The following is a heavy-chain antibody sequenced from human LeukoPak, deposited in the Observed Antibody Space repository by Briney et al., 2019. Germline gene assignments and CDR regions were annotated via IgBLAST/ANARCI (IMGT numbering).Heavy chain of an antibody. Sequence: PVKVSCKASGGTFTSYAISWVPQAPGQGLEWMGGIIPIFGTANYAQKFQGRVTITTDESTSTAYMELSSLRSEDTAVYYCASSPPPYCSSTSCYELDYWGQGTLVTVS. CDR1: GGTFTSYA. D-gene: IGHD2-2*01. V-gene: IGHV1-69*05. J-gene: IGHJ4*02. CDR2: IIPIFGTA. CDR3: ASSPPPYCSSTSCYELDY.